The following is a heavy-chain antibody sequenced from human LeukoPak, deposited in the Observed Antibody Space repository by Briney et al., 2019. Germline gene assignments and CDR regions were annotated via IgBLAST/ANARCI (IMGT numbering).Heavy chain of an antibody. V-gene: IGHV3-9*01. CDR2: INWNSGGM. CDR1: GFTFDEYA. D-gene: IGHD2-2*01. CDR3: AGAAVGYCSSTSCDDAYYGMDV. Sequence: TGGSLRLSCAVSGFTFDEYAMHWVRPAPGKGLEWVSSINWNSGGMGYADSVKGRFTMSRDNAKNSLYLQMNNLRPEDTALYYCAGAAVGYCSSTSCDDAYYGMDVWGQGTTVTVSS. J-gene: IGHJ6*02.